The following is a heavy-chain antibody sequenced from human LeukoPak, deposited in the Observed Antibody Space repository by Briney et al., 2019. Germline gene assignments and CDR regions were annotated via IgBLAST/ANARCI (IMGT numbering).Heavy chain of an antibody. Sequence: GGSLRLSCAASGFTFNSYNMYWVRQAPGKGLEWVGRIKSKTDGGTTDYAAPVKGRFTISRDDSKNTLYLQMNSLKTEDTAVYYCTTDLLAGYFDWLFGPFDYWGQGTLVTVSS. CDR1: GFTFNSYN. CDR3: TTDLLAGYFDWLFGPFDY. D-gene: IGHD3-9*01. V-gene: IGHV3-15*01. J-gene: IGHJ4*02. CDR2: IKSKTDGGTT.